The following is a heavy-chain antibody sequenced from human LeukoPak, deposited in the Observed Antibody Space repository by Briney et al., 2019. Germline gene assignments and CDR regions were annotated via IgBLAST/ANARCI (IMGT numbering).Heavy chain of an antibody. D-gene: IGHD2-15*01. CDR2: INTDGSST. J-gene: IGHJ3*02. V-gene: IGHV3-74*01. CDR3: ARDGGHGAFDI. CDR1: GFTFSSYW. Sequence: GGSLRLSCAASGFTFSSYWMHWVRQAPGKGLVWVSRINTDGSSTSYADSVKGRFTISRDNAKNTLYLQMNSLRAEDTAVYYCARDGGHGAFDIWGQGTMVTVSS.